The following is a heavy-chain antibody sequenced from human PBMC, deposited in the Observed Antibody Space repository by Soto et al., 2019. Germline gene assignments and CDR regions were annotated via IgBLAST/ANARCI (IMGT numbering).Heavy chain of an antibody. Sequence: EVQLVESGGGLVQRGGSLRLSCAASGFTFSSYAMSWVRQAPGKGLAWVSAFSGGGGSTYYADSVKGRFSISRDNSKNTLYLQMNSLRAEDTAVYFCAKSYSSNWYDYFDYWGQGIVVTVSS. V-gene: IGHV3-23*04. D-gene: IGHD6-13*01. CDR1: GFTFSSYA. CDR2: FSGGGGST. CDR3: AKSYSSNWYDYFDY. J-gene: IGHJ4*02.